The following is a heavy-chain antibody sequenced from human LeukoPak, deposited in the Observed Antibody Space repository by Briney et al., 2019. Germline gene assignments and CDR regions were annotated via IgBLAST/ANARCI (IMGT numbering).Heavy chain of an antibody. D-gene: IGHD3-10*01. CDR1: GFTFSSYS. V-gene: IGHV3-21*01. CDR2: ISSSSSYI. Sequence: GGSLRLSCAASGFTFSSYSMNWVRQAPGKGLEWVSSISSSSSYIYYADSVKGRFTISRDNAKNSLYLQMNSLRAEDTAVYYCARDGLWFGELLEFDYWGQGALVTVSS. J-gene: IGHJ4*02. CDR3: ARDGLWFGELLEFDY.